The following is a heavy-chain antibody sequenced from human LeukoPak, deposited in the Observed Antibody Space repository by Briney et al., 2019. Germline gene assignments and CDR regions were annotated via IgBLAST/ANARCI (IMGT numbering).Heavy chain of an antibody. CDR3: ARETTVTTDYYYYGMDV. CDR2: IIPIFGTA. V-gene: IGHV1-69*13. D-gene: IGHD4-17*01. Sequence: ASVTVSCKASGGTFSSYAISWVRQAPGQGLEWMGGIIPIFGTANYAQKFQGRVTITADESTSTAYMELSSLRSEDTAVYYCARETTVTTDYYYYGMDVWGKGTTVTVSS. J-gene: IGHJ6*04. CDR1: GGTFSSYA.